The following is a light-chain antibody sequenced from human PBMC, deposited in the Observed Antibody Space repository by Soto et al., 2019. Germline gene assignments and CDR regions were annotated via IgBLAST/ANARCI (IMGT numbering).Light chain of an antibody. V-gene: IGKV3-15*01. Sequence: EILMTQSPATLSVSPGGRATLSCRASQSVSSNLAWYQQKPGQAPRLLIHGASTRAPGFPARFSGSGSGTEFTLTIDSLQPDDFATYYCQHYNSYSEAFGQGTKVDI. CDR1: QSVSSN. J-gene: IGKJ1*01. CDR2: GAS. CDR3: QHYNSYSEA.